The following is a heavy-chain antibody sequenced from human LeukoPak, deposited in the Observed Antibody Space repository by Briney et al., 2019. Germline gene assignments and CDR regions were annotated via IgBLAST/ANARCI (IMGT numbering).Heavy chain of an antibody. Sequence: PGGSLRLSCAASGVTFSSYGMHWVRQAPGKGLEGVAVIWYDGSNKYYADSVKGRFTISRDNSKNTLYLQMNSLRAEDTAVYYCASYSYGDYQDHWRQGPLVPLPS. V-gene: IGHV3-33*01. CDR2: IWYDGSNK. CDR3: ASYSYGDYQDH. D-gene: IGHD4-17*01. CDR1: GVTFSSYG. J-gene: IGHJ4*02.